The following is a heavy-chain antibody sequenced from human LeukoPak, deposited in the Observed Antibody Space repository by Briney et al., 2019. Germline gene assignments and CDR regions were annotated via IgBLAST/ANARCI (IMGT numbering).Heavy chain of an antibody. CDR1: GGSFSGYY. CDR2: INHSGST. CDR3: ARVRGATEGGLDY. D-gene: IGHD1-26*01. V-gene: IGHV4-34*01. J-gene: IGHJ4*02. Sequence: PSETLSLTCAVYGGSFSGYYWSWIRQPPGKGLEWIGEINHSGSTNYNPSLKSRVTISVDTSKNQFSLKLSSVTAADTAVYYCARVRGATEGGLDYGARGPRVPVS.